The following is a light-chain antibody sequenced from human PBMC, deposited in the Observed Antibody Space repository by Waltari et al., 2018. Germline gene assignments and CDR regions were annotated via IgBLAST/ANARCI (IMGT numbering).Light chain of an antibody. CDR1: SSDVGGYNY. CDR2: DVS. Sequence: QSALTQPASVSGSPGQSITISCTGTSSDVGGYNYVSWYLQHPGKAPKLMIYDVSNRPSGVSNRLSGSKSGNTASLTISGLQAEDEADYYCSSYTTSSTLVFGGGTKLTVL. V-gene: IGLV2-14*03. CDR3: SSYTTSSTLV. J-gene: IGLJ2*01.